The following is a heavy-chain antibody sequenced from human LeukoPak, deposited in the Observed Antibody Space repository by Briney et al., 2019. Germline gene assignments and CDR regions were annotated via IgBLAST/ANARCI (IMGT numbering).Heavy chain of an antibody. J-gene: IGHJ3*02. CDR1: GFTFSTYS. D-gene: IGHD3-10*01. CDR3: ARTITDDHNRLGALDI. Sequence: PGGSLRLSCAASGFTFSTYSMNWVRQAPGKGLEWVSYVSSSGNTIYDADFVKGRFTISRDNARNSLYLQMNSLRAGDTAVYYCARTITDDHNRLGALDIWGQGTMVTVSS. CDR2: VSSSGNTI. V-gene: IGHV3-48*01.